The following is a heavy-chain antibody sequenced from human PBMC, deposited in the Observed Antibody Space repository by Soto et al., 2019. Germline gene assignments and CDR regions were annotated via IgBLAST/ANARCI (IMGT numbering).Heavy chain of an antibody. D-gene: IGHD4-17*01. Sequence: ASVKVSCKASGYTFTGYYMHWVRQAPGQGLEWMGWINPNSGGTNYAQKFQGRVTMTRDTSISTAYMELSRLRSDDTAVYYCARDKDYGGNSGAYYFDYWGQGTLVTVS. J-gene: IGHJ4*02. CDR3: ARDKDYGGNSGAYYFDY. CDR2: INPNSGGT. V-gene: IGHV1-2*02. CDR1: GYTFTGYY.